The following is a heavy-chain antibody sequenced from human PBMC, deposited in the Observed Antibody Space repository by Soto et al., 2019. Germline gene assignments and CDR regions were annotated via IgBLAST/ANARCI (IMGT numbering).Heavy chain of an antibody. D-gene: IGHD6-13*01. CDR2: IYYSRTT. CDR3: ARRGSSSWYTLHFDF. V-gene: IGHV4-39*01. J-gene: IGHJ4*02. CDR1: GASLSSRAFY. Sequence: SESLSLTCPVSGASLSSRAFYWTWIRQHPGKGLEWIGYIYYSRTTYYHPSLKSRVTISVDTSKNQLSLKLSSVTAADTAMYYCARRGSSSWYTLHFDFWGQGTLVTVSS.